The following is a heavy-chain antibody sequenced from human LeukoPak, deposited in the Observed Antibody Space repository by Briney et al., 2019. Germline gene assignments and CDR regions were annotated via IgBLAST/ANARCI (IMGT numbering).Heavy chain of an antibody. J-gene: IGHJ4*02. V-gene: IGHV3-23*01. Sequence: GGSLRLSCAASGFTFSSYAMSWVRQAPGKGLEWVSAISGSGGSTCYADSVKGRFTISRDNSKNTLYLQMNSLRAEDTAVYYCAKDERNTYGLFDYWGQGTLVTVSS. CDR2: ISGSGGST. D-gene: IGHD5-18*01. CDR1: GFTFSSYA. CDR3: AKDERNTYGLFDY.